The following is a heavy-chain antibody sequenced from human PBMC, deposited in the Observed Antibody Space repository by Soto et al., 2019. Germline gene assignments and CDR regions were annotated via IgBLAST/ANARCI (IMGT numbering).Heavy chain of an antibody. D-gene: IGHD2-15*01. CDR3: VSAIVVVVDAIPYNNIMDE. V-gene: IGHV1-69*01. CDR2: IIPIFGTA. CDR1: GSTFSSYA. Sequence: QVQLVQSGAEVKKPGSSVKVSCKASGSTFSSYAISWVRQAPGQGLEWMGGIIPIFGTANYAQKFQGRVTITADESTTTALLDVSTMNSDDTTVNYNVSAIVVVVDAIPYNNIMDEWGQGTTVTVS. J-gene: IGHJ6*02.